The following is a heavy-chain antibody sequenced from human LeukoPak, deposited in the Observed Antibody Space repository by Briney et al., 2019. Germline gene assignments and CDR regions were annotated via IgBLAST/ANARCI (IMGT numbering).Heavy chain of an antibody. V-gene: IGHV4-4*07. Sequence: SDTLSLPCTVSGGSIRGYLWTWPRHPAGKGLEWIGRIYCSGSNNYNPPLKSRVTMSLDTSKKHFSLHLPSVTAADTAVYYCAREPTSGREATSGRPLDYWGQGTLVTVSS. CDR2: IYCSGSN. CDR3: AREPTSGREATSGRPLDY. D-gene: IGHD1-26*01. J-gene: IGHJ4*02. CDR1: GGSIRGYL.